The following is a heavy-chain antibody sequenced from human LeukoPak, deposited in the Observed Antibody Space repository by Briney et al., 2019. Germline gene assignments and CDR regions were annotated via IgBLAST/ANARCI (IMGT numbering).Heavy chain of an antibody. J-gene: IGHJ4*02. D-gene: IGHD2-21*02. CDR3: ARGRDSYQTFDF. CDR2: ISISTI. V-gene: IGHV3-48*04. Sequence: GGSLRLSCAASGFTLSSYNMNWVRQAPGKGLEWVSYISISTIYYADSVKGRFTISRDNAKNSLYLQMNSLRAEDTAVYYCARGRDSYQTFDFWGQGTLFTVSS. CDR1: GFTLSSYN.